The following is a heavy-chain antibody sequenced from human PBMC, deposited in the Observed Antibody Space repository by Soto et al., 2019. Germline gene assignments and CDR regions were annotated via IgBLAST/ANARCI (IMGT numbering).Heavy chain of an antibody. Sequence: QVQLQESGPGLVKPSETLSLTCTVSGGSISSYYWSWIRQPPGKGLEWIGYIYYSGSTNYNPSLKSRVTISVDTSKNQFSLKLSSATAADTAVYYCARRDRVNWFDPWGQGTLVTVS. D-gene: IGHD6-6*01. CDR2: IYYSGST. V-gene: IGHV4-59*08. J-gene: IGHJ5*02. CDR1: GGSISSYY. CDR3: ARRDRVNWFDP.